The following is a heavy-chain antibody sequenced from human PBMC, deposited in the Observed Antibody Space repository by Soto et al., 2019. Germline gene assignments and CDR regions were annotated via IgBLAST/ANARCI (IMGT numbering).Heavy chain of an antibody. V-gene: IGHV1-18*01. CDR3: AREGWAGYSSSWYGY. D-gene: IGHD6-13*01. CDR1: GYTFTSYG. CDR2: ISAYNGNT. Sequence: VASVKVSCKASGYTFTSYGISWVRQAPGQGLEWMGWISAYNGNTNYAQKLQGRVTMTTDTSTSTAYMELRSLRSDDTAVYYCAREGWAGYSSSWYGYWGQGTLVTVSS. J-gene: IGHJ4*02.